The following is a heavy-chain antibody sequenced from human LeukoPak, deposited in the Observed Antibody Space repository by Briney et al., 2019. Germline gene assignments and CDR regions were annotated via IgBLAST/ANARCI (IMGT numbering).Heavy chain of an antibody. Sequence: PSQTLSLTXTVSGGSISSGSYYWSWIRQPAGKGLEWIGRIYTSGSTNYNPSLKSRVTISVDTSKNQLSLKLSSVTAADTAVYYCARALLWFGGEFDYWGQGTLVTVSS. D-gene: IGHD3-10*01. CDR1: GGSISSGSYY. CDR2: IYTSGST. CDR3: ARALLWFGGEFDY. J-gene: IGHJ4*02. V-gene: IGHV4-61*02.